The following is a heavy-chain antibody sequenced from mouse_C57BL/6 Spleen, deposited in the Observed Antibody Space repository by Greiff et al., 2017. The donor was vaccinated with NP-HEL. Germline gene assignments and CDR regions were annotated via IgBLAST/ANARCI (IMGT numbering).Heavy chain of an antibody. Sequence: VQLQQPGAELVRPGSSVKLSCKASGYTFTSYWMHWVKQRPIQGLEWIGNIDPSDSETHYNQKFKDKATLTVDKSSSTAYMQLSSLTSEDSAVYYCARWDYYGSSHAMDYWGQGTSVTVSS. CDR3: ARWDYYGSSHAMDY. V-gene: IGHV1-52*01. CDR1: GYTFTSYW. D-gene: IGHD1-1*01. J-gene: IGHJ4*01. CDR2: IDPSDSET.